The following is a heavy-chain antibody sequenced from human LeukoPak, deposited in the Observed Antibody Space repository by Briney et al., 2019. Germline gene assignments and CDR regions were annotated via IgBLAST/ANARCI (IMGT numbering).Heavy chain of an antibody. V-gene: IGHV3-48*02. Sequence: GGSLRLSCAASGITFSSYSMNWVRQAPGKGLEWVSYISSSSSIIYYADSVKGRFTISRDNAKNSLYLQMNSLRDEDTAVYYCAKDQGDYDQPDYFDYWGQGTLVTVSS. CDR1: GITFSSYS. CDR2: ISSSSSII. J-gene: IGHJ4*02. D-gene: IGHD4-17*01. CDR3: AKDQGDYDQPDYFDY.